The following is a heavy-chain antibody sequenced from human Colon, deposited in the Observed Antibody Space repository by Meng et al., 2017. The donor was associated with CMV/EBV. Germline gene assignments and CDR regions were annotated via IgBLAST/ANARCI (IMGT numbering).Heavy chain of an antibody. V-gene: IGHV4-4*07. J-gene: IGHJ2*01. Sequence: QAQLQESGPGLVXPXXXXXLTXTXSGGCISGYYWNWIRQPAGKGLVWIGRMYISGSTDYNPSLKSRVTMSLDTSKNQFSLKLNSVTAADTAVYYCARSAGYNSGWLWYFDLWGRGTLVTVSS. CDR3: ARSAGYNSGWLWYFDL. D-gene: IGHD6-19*01. CDR1: GGCISGYY. CDR2: MYISGST.